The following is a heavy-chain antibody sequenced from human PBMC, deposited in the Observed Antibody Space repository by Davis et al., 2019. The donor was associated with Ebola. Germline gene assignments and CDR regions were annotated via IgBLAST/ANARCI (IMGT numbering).Heavy chain of an antibody. D-gene: IGHD3-10*01. Sequence: MPSETLSLTCTVSGGSISSYYWSWIRQPPGKGLEWIGYIYYSGSTNYNPSLKSRVTISVDTSKNQFSLKLSSVTAADTAVYYCARGRYYYGSGSYPFDYWGQGTLVTVSS. CDR3: ARGRYYYGSGSYPFDY. V-gene: IGHV4-59*08. CDR2: IYYSGST. J-gene: IGHJ4*02. CDR1: GGSISSYY.